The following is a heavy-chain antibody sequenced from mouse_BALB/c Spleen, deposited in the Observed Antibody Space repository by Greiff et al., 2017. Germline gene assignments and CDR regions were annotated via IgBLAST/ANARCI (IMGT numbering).Heavy chain of an antibody. CDR3: ARSLSFTTATSYYAMDY. CDR1: GFNIKDTY. V-gene: IGHV14-3*02. Sequence: VQLQQSGSELVKPGASVKLSCTASGFNIKDTYMHWVKQRPEQGLEWIGRIDPANGNTKYDPKFQGKATITADTSSNTAYLQLSSLTSEDTAVYYCARSLSFTTATSYYAMDYWGQGTSVTVSS. D-gene: IGHD1-2*01. CDR2: IDPANGNT. J-gene: IGHJ4*01.